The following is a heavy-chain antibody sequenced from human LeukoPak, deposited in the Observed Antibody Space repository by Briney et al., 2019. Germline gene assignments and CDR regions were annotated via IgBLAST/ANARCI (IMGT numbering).Heavy chain of an antibody. J-gene: IGHJ3*02. Sequence: SVKVSCKASGGTFSSYAISWVRQAPGQGLEWMGGIIPIFGTANYAQKFQGRVTITADKSTSTAYMELSSLRSEDTAVYYCARARPYCSGGSRYDAFDIWGQGTMVTVSS. CDR2: IIPIFGTA. V-gene: IGHV1-69*06. D-gene: IGHD2-15*01. CDR3: ARARPYCSGGSRYDAFDI. CDR1: GGTFSSYA.